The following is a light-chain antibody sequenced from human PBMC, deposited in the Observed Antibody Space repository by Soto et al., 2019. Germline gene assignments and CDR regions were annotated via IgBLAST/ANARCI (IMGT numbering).Light chain of an antibody. V-gene: IGKV3-20*01. J-gene: IGKJ5*01. CDR1: QSISSTQ. CDR2: GAS. Sequence: EIVLTQSPGTLSLSPGERATLSCRASQSISSTQLVWYQQKPGQAPTLLIFGASSRATGVPDRFSGSGSGTDFTLTITRLEPDDSAVYYCQQHGISHITFGQGTRLEIK. CDR3: QQHGISHIT.